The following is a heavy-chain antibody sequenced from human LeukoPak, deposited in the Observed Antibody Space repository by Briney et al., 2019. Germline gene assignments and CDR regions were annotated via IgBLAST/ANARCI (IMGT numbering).Heavy chain of an antibody. CDR1: GYSFTSYW. D-gene: IGHD3-3*01. CDR2: IYPGDSDT. CDR3: ARGGSGLSLMVAFDI. Sequence: KYGESLKISCKGSGYSFTSYWIGWVRQMPGKGLEWMGIIYPGDSDTRYSPSFQGQVTISADKSISTAYLQWSSLKASDTAMYYCARGGSGLSLMVAFDIWGQGTMVTVSS. V-gene: IGHV5-51*01. J-gene: IGHJ3*02.